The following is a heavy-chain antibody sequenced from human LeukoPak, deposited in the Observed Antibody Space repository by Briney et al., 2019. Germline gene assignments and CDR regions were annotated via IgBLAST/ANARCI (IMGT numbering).Heavy chain of an antibody. CDR3: TTAGVIVGAVEFDY. Sequence: SGRSLRLSCAASGFTFSTYGMHWVRQAPGKGLEWVAIIWYDGTNKYYADSVKGRFTISRDNSKNTLYLQMNSLKTEHTAVYYCTTAGVIVGAVEFDYWGQGTLVTVSS. D-gene: IGHD1-26*01. J-gene: IGHJ4*02. CDR2: IWYDGTNK. V-gene: IGHV3-33*01. CDR1: GFTFSTYG.